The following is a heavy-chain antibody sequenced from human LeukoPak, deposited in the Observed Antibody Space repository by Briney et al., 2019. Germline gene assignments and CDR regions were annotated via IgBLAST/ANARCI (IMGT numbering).Heavy chain of an antibody. D-gene: IGHD5-18*01. CDR3: ARGSVDTAKVPFDY. CDR2: IYYSGST. J-gene: IGHJ4*02. V-gene: IGHV4-39*07. CDR1: GGSISSSSYY. Sequence: SETLSLTCTVSGGSISSSSYYWGWIRQPPGKGLEWIGSIYYSGSTYYNPSLKSRVTISVDTSKNQFSLKLSSVTAADTAVYYCARGSVDTAKVPFDYWGQGTLATVSS.